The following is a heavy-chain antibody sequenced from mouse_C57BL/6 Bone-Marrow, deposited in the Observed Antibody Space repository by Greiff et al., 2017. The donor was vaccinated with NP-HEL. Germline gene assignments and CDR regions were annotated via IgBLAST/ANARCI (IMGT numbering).Heavy chain of an antibody. CDR2: ISSGGSYT. CDR1: GFTFSSDG. Sequence: DVKLVESGGDLVKPGGSLKLSCAASGFTFSSDGMSWVRQTPDKRLEWVATISSGGSYTYYPDSVKGRFTISRDNAKNTLYLQMSSLKSEDTAMYYCARRWDYDFDYWGQGTTLTVSS. D-gene: IGHD2-4*01. J-gene: IGHJ2*01. V-gene: IGHV5-6*02. CDR3: ARRWDYDFDY.